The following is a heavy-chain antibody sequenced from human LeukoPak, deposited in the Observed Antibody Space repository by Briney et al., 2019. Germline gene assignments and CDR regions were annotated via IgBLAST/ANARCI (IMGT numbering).Heavy chain of an antibody. CDR2: VSSYNGNT. CDR3: ARVRSPPESYSSSWFRYYYYYMDV. D-gene: IGHD6-13*01. CDR1: GYTFTSYG. V-gene: IGHV1-18*01. J-gene: IGHJ6*03. Sequence: ASVKVSCKASGYTFTSYGITWLRQAPGQGLEWMGWVSSYNGNTNHAQKFQGRVTMTTDTSTSTAYMELRSLRSDETAVYYCARVRSPPESYSSSWFRYYYYYMDVWGKGTTVTVSS.